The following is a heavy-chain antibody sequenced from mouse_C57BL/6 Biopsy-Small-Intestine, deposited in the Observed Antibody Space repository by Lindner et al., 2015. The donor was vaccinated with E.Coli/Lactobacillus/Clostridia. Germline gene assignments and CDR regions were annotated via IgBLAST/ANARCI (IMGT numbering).Heavy chain of an antibody. V-gene: IGHV1-81*01. CDR2: IYPRSGNT. J-gene: IGHJ4*01. CDR1: GYTFTSYG. Sequence: VQLQESGAELARPGASVKLSCKASGYTFTSYGISWVKQRTGQGLEWIGEIYPRSGNTYYNEKFEGKATLTADKSSSTANMELRSLTSEDSAVYFCARGGAYYSHYDAMDYWGQGTSVTVSS. CDR3: ARGGAYYSHYDAMDY. D-gene: IGHD2-12*01.